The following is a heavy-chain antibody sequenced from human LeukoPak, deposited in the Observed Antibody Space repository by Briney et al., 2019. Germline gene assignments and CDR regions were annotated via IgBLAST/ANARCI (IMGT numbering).Heavy chain of an antibody. V-gene: IGHV4-39*07. CDR2: IYYSGST. D-gene: IGHD3-10*01. CDR1: DGSISSSLYY. Sequence: PSEALSLTCTVSDGSISSSLYYWGWIRQPPGKGLEWIGIIYYSGSTYYNPSLKSRVTISVETSKNQVSLKLSSVTAADTAVYYCARDPAPFGEFPRWGQGTLVTVSS. CDR3: ARDPAPFGEFPR. J-gene: IGHJ4*02.